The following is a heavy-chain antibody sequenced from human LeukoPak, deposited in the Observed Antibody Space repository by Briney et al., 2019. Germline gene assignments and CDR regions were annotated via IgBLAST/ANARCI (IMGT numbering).Heavy chain of an antibody. Sequence: GGSLRLSCAPSGFTFTSYSMNWVRQAPGKGLEWVSYISSSSSTIYYADSVKGRFTISRDHAKNSLYLQMNSLRAEDTAVYYCARDLPEYCSSTSCYGSYYGMDVWGQGTTVTVSS. J-gene: IGHJ6*02. CDR3: ARDLPEYCSSTSCYGSYYGMDV. CDR2: ISSSSSTI. D-gene: IGHD2-2*01. CDR1: GFTFTSYS. V-gene: IGHV3-48*01.